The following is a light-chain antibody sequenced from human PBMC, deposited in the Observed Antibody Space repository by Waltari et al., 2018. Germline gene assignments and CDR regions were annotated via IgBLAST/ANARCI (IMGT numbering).Light chain of an antibody. Sequence: EIVMTQSPATLSVSPGERATLSCRASQSVGSNLAWYQQKPGQAPRLLIYGASTRATGIPARFNGSGSGTEFTLTISSLQSEDFAVYYCQQYNNWPPWTFGQGTKVEIK. J-gene: IGKJ1*01. CDR2: GAS. V-gene: IGKV3-15*01. CDR1: QSVGSN. CDR3: QQYNNWPPWT.